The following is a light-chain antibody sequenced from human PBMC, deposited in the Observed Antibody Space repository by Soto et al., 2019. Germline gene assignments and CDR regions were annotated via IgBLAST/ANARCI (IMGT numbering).Light chain of an antibody. CDR3: QQYSSYLWT. V-gene: IGKV1-5*01. J-gene: IGKJ1*01. CDR1: QSISSW. CDR2: DAS. Sequence: DIQMTQSPSTLSASVGDRVTITCRASQSISSWLAWYQQKPGKAPKLLIYDASSLESGVPSRFSGNGSGTEFTLSISSLQPDDFATYYCQQYSSYLWTVGQGTKVEIK.